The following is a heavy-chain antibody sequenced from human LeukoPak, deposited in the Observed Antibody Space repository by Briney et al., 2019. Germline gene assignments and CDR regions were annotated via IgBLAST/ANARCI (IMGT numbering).Heavy chain of an antibody. Sequence: GGSLRLSCVASGVTLSNYAMSWVRQAPGKGLEWVSAISGSGGSTYYADSVKGRFTISRDNSKNTLYLQMNSLRAEDTAVYYCAKVGRDYYDSSGYSYYFDYWGQGTLVTVSS. V-gene: IGHV3-23*01. D-gene: IGHD3-22*01. CDR3: AKVGRDYYDSSGYSYYFDY. CDR2: ISGSGGST. J-gene: IGHJ4*02. CDR1: GVTLSNYA.